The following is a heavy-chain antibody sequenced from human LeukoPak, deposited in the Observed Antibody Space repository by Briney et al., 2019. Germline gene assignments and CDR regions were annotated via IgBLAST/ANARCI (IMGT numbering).Heavy chain of an antibody. CDR3: ARGGAPEY. V-gene: IGHV4-4*07. J-gene: IGHJ4*01. CDR2: IHSSGGT. Sequence: PSETLSLTCTASGRSISNYYWSWIRQPAGKGLEWIGRIHSSGGTNYNPSLKSRVTMSVDTSTNLVSLKLSSVTAADTAVYYCARGGAPEYWGHGTLVTVYS. CDR1: GRSISNYY.